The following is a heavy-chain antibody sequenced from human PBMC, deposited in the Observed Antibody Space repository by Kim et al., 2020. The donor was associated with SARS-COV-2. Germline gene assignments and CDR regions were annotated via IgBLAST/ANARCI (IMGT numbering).Heavy chain of an antibody. CDR3: ARGSFSVTPYYFDY. J-gene: IGHJ4*02. CDR1: GGSISSTSYT. Sequence: SETLSLTCTVSGGSISSTSYTWGWIRQPPGKGLEWIGSIDYSGSTNYNPSLKSRVTISVDTSKNQFSLKLSSVTAADTAVYYCARGSFSVTPYYFDYWGQGTLVTVSS. CDR2: IDYSGST. V-gene: IGHV4-39*01. D-gene: IGHD3-16*02.